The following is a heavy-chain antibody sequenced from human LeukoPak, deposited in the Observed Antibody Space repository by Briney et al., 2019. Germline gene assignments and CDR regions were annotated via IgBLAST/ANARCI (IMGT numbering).Heavy chain of an antibody. D-gene: IGHD3-10*01. Sequence: GGSLRLSCAASGFTVTDNYMNWVRQSSGKGLEWVSVIYGGGDTNYADSVKGRFIISRDTSKNTVYLQMNSLGAEDTAVYYCARRLMVRGVTPDAFDIWGQGTMVTVSS. CDR2: IYGGGDT. CDR3: ARRLMVRGVTPDAFDI. CDR1: GFTVTDNY. J-gene: IGHJ3*02. V-gene: IGHV3-53*05.